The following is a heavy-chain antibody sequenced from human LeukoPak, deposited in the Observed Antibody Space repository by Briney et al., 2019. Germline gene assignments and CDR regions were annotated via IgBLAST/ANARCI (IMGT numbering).Heavy chain of an antibody. V-gene: IGHV3-30*18. CDR2: ISYDGSNK. CDR3: AKDGRIDTQPYYYYYMDV. D-gene: IGHD1-14*01. J-gene: IGHJ6*03. Sequence: GGSLRLSCAASGFTFSSYGMHWVRQAPGKGLEWVAVISYDGSNKYYADSVKGRFTISRDNSKNTLYLQMNSLRAEDTAVYYCAKDGRIDTQPYYYYYMDVWGKGTTVTVPS. CDR1: GFTFSSYG.